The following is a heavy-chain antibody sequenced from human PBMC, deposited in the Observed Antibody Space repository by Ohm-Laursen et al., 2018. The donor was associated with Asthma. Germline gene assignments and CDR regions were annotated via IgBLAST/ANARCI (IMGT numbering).Heavy chain of an antibody. CDR3: ASEKGAAAANFDY. CDR2: ISSSSSTI. CDR1: GFTFSSYS. D-gene: IGHD6-13*01. V-gene: IGHV3-48*01. J-gene: IGHJ4*02. Sequence: GSLRLSCAASGFTFSSYSMNWVRQAPGKGLEWVSYISSSSSTIYYADSVKGRFTISRDNAKNSLYLQMNSLRAEDTAVYYCASEKGAAAANFDYWGQGTLVTVSS.